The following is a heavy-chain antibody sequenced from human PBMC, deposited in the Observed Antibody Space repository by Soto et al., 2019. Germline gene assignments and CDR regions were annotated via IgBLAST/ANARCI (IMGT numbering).Heavy chain of an antibody. V-gene: IGHV2-70*01. J-gene: IGHJ5*02. CDR2: IDWDDDK. Sequence: SGPTLVNPTQTLTLTCTFSGFSLSTSGMCVSWIRQPPGKALEWLALIDWDDDKYYSTSLKTRLTISKDTSKNQVVLTMTNMDPVHTATYYCARTLYGAGSYEWFDPWGQGTLGTVSS. CDR1: GFSLSTSGMC. CDR3: ARTLYGAGSYEWFDP. D-gene: IGHD3-10*01.